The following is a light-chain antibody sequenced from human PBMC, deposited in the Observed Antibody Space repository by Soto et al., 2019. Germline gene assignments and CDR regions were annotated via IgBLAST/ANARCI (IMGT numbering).Light chain of an antibody. CDR2: DDS. CDR3: QVWHSDDNDYV. CDR1: KIGFKS. Sequence: SSELTQPPSLSVAPGQTATITCGGKKIGFKSVNWYQQEPGQAPVLVVYDDSARPSGVPARFSGSSSGNTATLTISRVEAGDEADYYCQVWHSDDNDYVFGSGTKVNVL. J-gene: IGLJ1*01. V-gene: IGLV3-21*02.